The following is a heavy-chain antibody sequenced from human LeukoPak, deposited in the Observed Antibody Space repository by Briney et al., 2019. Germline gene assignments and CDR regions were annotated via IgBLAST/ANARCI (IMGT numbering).Heavy chain of an antibody. CDR3: ARDLRDIVVVPAANFDY. CDR1: GGSISSSSYY. Sequence: SETLSLTCTVSGGSISSSSYYWGWIRQPPGTGLEWIGSIYYSGSTYYNPSLKSRVTISVDTSKNQFSLKLSSVTAADTAVYYCARDLRDIVVVPAANFDYWGQGTLVTVSS. J-gene: IGHJ4*02. CDR2: IYYSGST. V-gene: IGHV4-39*07. D-gene: IGHD2-2*01.